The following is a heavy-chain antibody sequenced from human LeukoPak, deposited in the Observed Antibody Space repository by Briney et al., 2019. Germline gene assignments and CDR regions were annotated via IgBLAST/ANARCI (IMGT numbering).Heavy chain of an antibody. V-gene: IGHV3-23*01. Sequence: GGSLRLSCAASGFTLSSYAMSWVRQAPGKGLEWVSAISDTGNTYHADSVKGRFTISRDSSKNTLFLQMNRLRPEDAAVYYCAKAGAVVVVAAKYFDYWGQETLVTVSS. CDR3: AKAGAVVVVAAKYFDY. CDR2: ISDTGNT. CDR1: GFTLSSYA. D-gene: IGHD2-15*01. J-gene: IGHJ4*02.